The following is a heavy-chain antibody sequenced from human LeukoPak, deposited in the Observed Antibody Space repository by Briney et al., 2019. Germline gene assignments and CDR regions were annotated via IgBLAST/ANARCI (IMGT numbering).Heavy chain of an antibody. V-gene: IGHV1-2*06. J-gene: IGHJ4*02. Sequence: GASVKVSCKASGSTFTGYYMHWVRQAPGQGLEWMGRINPNSGGTNYAQKFQGRVTMTRDTSISTAYMELSRLRSDDTAVYYCARGFSWYYDSSGAWGQGTLVTVSS. CDR1: GSTFTGYY. D-gene: IGHD3-22*01. CDR2: INPNSGGT. CDR3: ARGFSWYYDSSGA.